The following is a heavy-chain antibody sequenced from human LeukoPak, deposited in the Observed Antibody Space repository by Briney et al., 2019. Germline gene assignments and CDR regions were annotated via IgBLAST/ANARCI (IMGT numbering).Heavy chain of an antibody. Sequence: GGSLRLSCVVSGFTFNSYAMHWVRQAPGKGLEWVALISYDGSSKYYADSVKGRFTISRDNAKNSLYLQMNSLRAEDTAVYYCARSLRPGGAYYYGSSGYYPFDYWGQGTLVTVSS. CDR3: ARSLRPGGAYYYGSSGYYPFDY. CDR2: ISYDGSSK. CDR1: GFTFNSYA. D-gene: IGHD3-22*01. V-gene: IGHV3-30-3*01. J-gene: IGHJ4*02.